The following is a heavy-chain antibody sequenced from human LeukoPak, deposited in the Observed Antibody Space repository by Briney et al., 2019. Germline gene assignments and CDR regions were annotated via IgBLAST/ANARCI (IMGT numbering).Heavy chain of an antibody. J-gene: IGHJ3*02. CDR3: AREAITAIPDDAFDI. CDR1: GFTFSSYS. CDR2: ISSSSSYI. V-gene: IGHV3-21*01. D-gene: IGHD2-21*01. Sequence: GGSLRLSCAASGFTFSSYSMNWVRQAPGKGLEWVSSISSSSSYIYYADSVKGRFTISRDNAKNSLYLQMNSLRAEDTAVYYCAREAITAIPDDAFDIWGQGTVVTVSS.